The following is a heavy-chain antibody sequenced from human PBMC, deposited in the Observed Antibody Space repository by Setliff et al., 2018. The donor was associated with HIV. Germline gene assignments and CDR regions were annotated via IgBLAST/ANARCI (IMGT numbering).Heavy chain of an antibody. CDR1: GGPISSGGYY. Sequence: LSLTCTVSGGPISSGGYYWSWIRQHPGQGLEWIVYILYSGSTDYNPSLKSRLTISVDTPNNQFSLSLNSVTAADTAVYYCARVGGVLTGTPHFDFWGQGSLVTVSS. CDR2: ILYSGST. J-gene: IGHJ4*02. CDR3: ARVGGVLTGTPHFDF. D-gene: IGHD3-9*01. V-gene: IGHV4-31*03.